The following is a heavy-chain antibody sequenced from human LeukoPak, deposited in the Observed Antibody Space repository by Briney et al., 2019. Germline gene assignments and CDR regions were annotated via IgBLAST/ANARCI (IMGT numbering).Heavy chain of an antibody. CDR1: GGTFNSYA. D-gene: IGHD2-15*01. CDR3: ASDRSGYCSGGSCYSSTIPFDY. J-gene: IGHJ4*02. CDR2: IIPILGIA. V-gene: IGHV1-69*04. Sequence: ASVKVSSKASGGTFNSYAISWVRQAPGQGLEWIGRIIPILGIANYAQKFQGRVTITADKSTSTAYMELSSLRSEDTAVYYCASDRSGYCSGGSCYSSTIPFDYWGQGTLVSVSS.